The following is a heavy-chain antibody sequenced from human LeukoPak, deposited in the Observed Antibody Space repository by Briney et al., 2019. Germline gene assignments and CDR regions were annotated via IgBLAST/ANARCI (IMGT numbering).Heavy chain of an antibody. CDR2: VNPTSGGT. J-gene: IGHJ4*02. V-gene: IGHV1-2*02. D-gene: IGHD3-22*01. Sequence: ASVKVSCKTSGYTFTSYYMHWGRQAPGQGLEWMEWVNPTSGGTNYAQEFQGRVNMTRDTSIRTAYMELSRLRSDDTAVYYCARVYYYYDSSGILTLYFDYWGQGTLVTVSS. CDR3: ARVYYYYDSSGILTLYFDY. CDR1: GYTFTSYY.